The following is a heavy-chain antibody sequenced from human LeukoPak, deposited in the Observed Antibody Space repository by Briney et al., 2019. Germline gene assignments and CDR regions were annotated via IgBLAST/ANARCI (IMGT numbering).Heavy chain of an antibody. V-gene: IGHV1-2*02. D-gene: IGHD3-16*02. CDR2: INPNSGGT. Sequence: GASVKVSCKASGYTFTGYYMHWVRQAPGQGRAWMGWINPNSGGTNYAQKFQGRVTMTRDTSISTACMELSRLRSDDTAVYYCARDSQTRLGELSFNYWGQGTLVTVSS. CDR3: ARDSQTRLGELSFNY. J-gene: IGHJ4*02. CDR1: GYTFTGYY.